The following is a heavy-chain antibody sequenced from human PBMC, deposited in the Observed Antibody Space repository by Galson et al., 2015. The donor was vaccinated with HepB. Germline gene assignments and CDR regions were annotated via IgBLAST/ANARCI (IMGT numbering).Heavy chain of an antibody. CDR1: GYTFTDYV. Sequence: VKVSCKASGYTFTDYVVNWVRQAPGQGLEWMGWMNANTGKPTYAPGSAGRFVFSLDTSVTTAYLQISSLETDDTAVYYCARSPLRFLDWLPYYDYYYMDVWGEGTTVTVSS. CDR2: MNANTGKP. CDR3: ARSPLRFLDWLPYYDYYYMDV. J-gene: IGHJ6*03. D-gene: IGHD3-3*01. V-gene: IGHV7-4-1*02.